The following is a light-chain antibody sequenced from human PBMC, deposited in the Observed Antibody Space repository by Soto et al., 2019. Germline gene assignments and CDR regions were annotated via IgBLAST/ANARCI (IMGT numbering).Light chain of an antibody. V-gene: IGLV1-40*01. CDR1: SSNIGAGYD. Sequence: QSVLTQPPSVSGAPGQRVTISCTGSSSNIGAGYDVHWYQQLPGTAPKLLIYGNSNRPSGVPDRFSGSKSGTSASLALTGLQAEDEADYYCQSYDSRLSGYVVFGGGTKLTVL. CDR2: GNS. J-gene: IGLJ2*01. CDR3: QSYDSRLSGYVV.